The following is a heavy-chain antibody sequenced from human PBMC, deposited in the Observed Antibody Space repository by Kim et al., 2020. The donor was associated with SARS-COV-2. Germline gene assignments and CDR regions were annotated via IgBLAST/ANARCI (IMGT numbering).Heavy chain of an antibody. CDR3: ARVDDYSTDY. CDR2: NT. Sequence: NTGNAQKFQGRGTMTRNTSISTAYMELSSLRSEDTAVYYCARVDDYSTDYWGQGTLVTVSS. D-gene: IGHD4-4*01. V-gene: IGHV1-8*01. J-gene: IGHJ4*02.